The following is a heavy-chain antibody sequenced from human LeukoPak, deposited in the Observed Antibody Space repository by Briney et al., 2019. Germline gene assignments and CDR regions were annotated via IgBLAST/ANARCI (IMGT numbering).Heavy chain of an antibody. D-gene: IGHD1-1*01. CDR2: IYYSGST. Sequence: PSETLSLTCTVSGGSISSSSYYWGWIRQPPGKGLEWIGSIYYSGSTYYNPSLKSRVTISVDTSKNQFSLKLSSVTAADTAVYYCAMNGLELFDYRGQGTLVTVSS. CDR1: GGSISSSSYY. CDR3: AMNGLELFDY. J-gene: IGHJ4*02. V-gene: IGHV4-39*01.